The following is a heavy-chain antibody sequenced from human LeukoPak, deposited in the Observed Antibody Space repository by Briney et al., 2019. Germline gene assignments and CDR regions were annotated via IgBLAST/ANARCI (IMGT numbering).Heavy chain of an antibody. J-gene: IGHJ6*03. Sequence: SETLSFTCTGSGGSISTYYWSWIRQPPGKGLEWIGYIYISGNTNYNTSLKSRVTISLDTSNNHFSLNLTSVTAADTAVYYCAKHDTRFGASHYYMDVWGKGTTVTVSS. V-gene: IGHV4-4*09. CDR3: AKHDTRFGASHYYMDV. CDR2: IYISGNT. D-gene: IGHD3-3*01. CDR1: GGSISTYY.